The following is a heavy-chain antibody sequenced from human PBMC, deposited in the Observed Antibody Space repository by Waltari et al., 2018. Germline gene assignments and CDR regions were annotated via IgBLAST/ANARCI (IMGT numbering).Heavy chain of an antibody. CDR2: IYSGGSS. D-gene: IGHD2-21*01. V-gene: IGHV3-23*03. CDR3: AKEGRSGRVVVGDNWFDP. CDR1: GFSFSSYA. J-gene: IGHJ5*02. Sequence: EVQLLESGGGLVQRGGSLRLSCAASGFSFSSYAMSWVRQAPGKGLEWVSVIYSGGSSDYADSVNCGFTISSNNSKNTMYLQMNRLSAEETAVYYWAKEGRSGRVVVGDNWFDPWGQGTLVTVSS.